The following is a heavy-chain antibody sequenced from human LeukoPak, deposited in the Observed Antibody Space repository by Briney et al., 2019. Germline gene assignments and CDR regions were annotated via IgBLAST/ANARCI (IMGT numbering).Heavy chain of an antibody. CDR1: GFTFSSYA. D-gene: IGHD6-19*01. Sequence: PGGSLRLSCAASGFTFSSYAMSWVRQAPGKGLEWVSAISGSGGSTYYADSVKGRFTISRDNSKNTLYLQMNSLRAEDTAVYYCARAQGQQWLVTYFDYWGQGTLVTVSS. CDR2: ISGSGGST. CDR3: ARAQGQQWLVTYFDY. J-gene: IGHJ4*02. V-gene: IGHV3-23*01.